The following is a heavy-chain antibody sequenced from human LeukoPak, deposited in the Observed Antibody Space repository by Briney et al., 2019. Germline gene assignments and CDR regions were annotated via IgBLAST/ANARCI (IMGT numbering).Heavy chain of an antibody. CDR2: INPNSGGT. J-gene: IGHJ4*02. D-gene: IGHD3-22*01. Sequence: ASVKVSCKASGYTFTSYYMHWVRQAPGQGLEWMGWINPNSGGTNYAQKFQGRVTMTRDTSISTAYMELSRLRSDDTAVYYCARDLSDSSGYYPGWGQGTLVTVSS. V-gene: IGHV1-2*02. CDR1: GYTFTSYY. CDR3: ARDLSDSSGYYPG.